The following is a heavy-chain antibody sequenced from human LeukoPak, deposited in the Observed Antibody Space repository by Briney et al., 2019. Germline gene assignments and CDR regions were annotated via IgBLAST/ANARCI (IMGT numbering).Heavy chain of an antibody. CDR1: GESFNDYY. CDR2: IYYTGST. V-gene: IGHV4-30-4*01. D-gene: IGHD3-9*01. CDR3: ARAHTYYDILTGYYNTGRFDY. J-gene: IGHJ4*02. Sequence: SETLSLTCAVYGESFNDYYWSWIRQPPGKGLEWIGYIYYTGSTYYNPSLKSRVTISVDTSKNQFSLKLSSVTAADTAVYYCARAHTYYDILTGYYNTGRFDYWGQGTLVTVSS.